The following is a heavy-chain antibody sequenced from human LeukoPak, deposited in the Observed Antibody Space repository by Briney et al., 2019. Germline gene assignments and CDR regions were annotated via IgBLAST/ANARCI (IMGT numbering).Heavy chain of an antibody. D-gene: IGHD3-10*01. J-gene: IGHJ3*02. V-gene: IGHV1-46*01. CDR1: GYTFTSYY. CDR2: INPNGGST. CDR3: ARGLWFGELRDAFDI. Sequence: ASVKVSCKASGYTFTSYYMHWVRQAPGQGLEWMGIINPNGGSTSYAQKFQGRVTMTRDMSTSTVYMELSSLRSEDTAVYYCARGLWFGELRDAFDIWGQGTMATVSS.